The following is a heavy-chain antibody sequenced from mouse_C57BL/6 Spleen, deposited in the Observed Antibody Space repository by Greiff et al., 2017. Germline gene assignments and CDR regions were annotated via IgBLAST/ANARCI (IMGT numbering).Heavy chain of an antibody. CDR2: ISGGGGNT. J-gene: IGHJ4*01. CDR3: ARGGVTTRDYAMDY. Sequence: DVKLVESGGGLVKPGGSLKLSCAASGFTFSSYTMSWVRQTPEKRLEWVATISGGGGNTYYPDSVKGRFTISRDNAKNTLYLQMSSLRSEDTALYYCARGGVTTRDYAMDYWGQGTSVTVSS. D-gene: IGHD2-2*01. V-gene: IGHV5-9*01. CDR1: GFTFSSYT.